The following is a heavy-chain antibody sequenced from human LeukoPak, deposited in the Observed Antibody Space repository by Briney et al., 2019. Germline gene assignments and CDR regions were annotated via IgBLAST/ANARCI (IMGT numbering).Heavy chain of an antibody. J-gene: IGHJ6*04. CDR2: ISSSGSTI. Sequence: GGSLRLSCAASGFSFSSYEMNWVRQAPGKGLKWISYISSSGSTIYYADSMKGRFTISRDNAKDSLYLQMNSLRAEDTAVYYCARTGFGELFHVWGKGTTVIISS. CDR3: ARTGFGELFHV. V-gene: IGHV3-48*03. CDR1: GFSFSSYE. D-gene: IGHD3-10*01.